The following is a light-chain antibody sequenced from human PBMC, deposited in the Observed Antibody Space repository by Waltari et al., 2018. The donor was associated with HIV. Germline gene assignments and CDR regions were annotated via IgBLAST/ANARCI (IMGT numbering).Light chain of an antibody. CDR2: DVS. CDR3: CSYAGSYTYVV. Sequence: QSALTQPRSVSGSPGQSVTISCHGTSSDVGGYNYVSWYQQHPGKAPKLMIYDVSKRPSGVPDRFSGSKSGNTASLTISGLQAEDEADYYCCSYAGSYTYVVFGGGTKLTVL. V-gene: IGLV2-11*01. J-gene: IGLJ2*01. CDR1: SSDVGGYNY.